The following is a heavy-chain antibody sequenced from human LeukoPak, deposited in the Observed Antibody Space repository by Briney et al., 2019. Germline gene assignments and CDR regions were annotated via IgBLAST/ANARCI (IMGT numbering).Heavy chain of an antibody. CDR1: GGSISSYY. Sequence: SEALSLTCTVSGGSISSYYWSRIRQPPGKGLEWIGYIYYSGSTNYNPSLKSRVTISVDTSKNQFSLKLSSVTAADTAMYYCARGSSSSRYHSLYYWGQGTLVTVSS. CDR3: ARGSSSSRYHSLYY. J-gene: IGHJ4*02. D-gene: IGHD6-13*01. CDR2: IYYSGST. V-gene: IGHV4-59*01.